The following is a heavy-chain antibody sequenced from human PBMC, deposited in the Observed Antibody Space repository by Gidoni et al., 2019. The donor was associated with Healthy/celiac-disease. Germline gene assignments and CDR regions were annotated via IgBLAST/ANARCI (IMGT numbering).Heavy chain of an antibody. CDR2: INHSGST. CDR3: ARVLEKAARPDY. CDR1: GGSFRGYY. V-gene: IGHV4-34*01. D-gene: IGHD6-6*01. J-gene: IGHJ4*02. Sequence: QVQLQQWGAGLLKPSETLSLTCAVYGGSFRGYYWSWIRQPPGKGLEWIGEINHSGSTNYNPSLKSRVTISVDTSKNQFSLKLSSVTAADTAVYYCARVLEKAARPDYWGQGTLVTVSS.